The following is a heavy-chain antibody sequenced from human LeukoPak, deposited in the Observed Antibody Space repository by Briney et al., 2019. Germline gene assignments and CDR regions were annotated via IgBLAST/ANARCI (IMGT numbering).Heavy chain of an antibody. CDR3: ARHYGP. CDR2: IYDSGST. D-gene: IGHD3-10*01. V-gene: IGHV4-39*01. J-gene: IGHJ5*02. CDR1: GGSFRSSYYY. Sequence: TPSETLSLTCTVSGGSFRSSYYYWGWIRQPPGKGLEWIGSIYDSGSTYYNPSHKSRITIAVDTSKTQYSLKLNSVTAADTAVYYCARHYGPWGQGTLVTVSS.